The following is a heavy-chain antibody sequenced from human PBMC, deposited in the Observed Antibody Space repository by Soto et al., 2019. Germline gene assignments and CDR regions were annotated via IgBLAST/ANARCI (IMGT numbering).Heavy chain of an antibody. J-gene: IGHJ4*02. CDR1: GFTFSSYG. Sequence: PGGSLRLACAASGFTFSSYGMDWVRQAPGKGLEWVAVISYDGSNKXYADSVKGRFTISRDNSKNTLDLQMNSLRAEDTAVYYCAKLCSCYVDYWGQGTLVTVSS. V-gene: IGHV3-30*18. CDR3: AKLCSCYVDY. CDR2: ISYDGSNK. D-gene: IGHD2-15*01.